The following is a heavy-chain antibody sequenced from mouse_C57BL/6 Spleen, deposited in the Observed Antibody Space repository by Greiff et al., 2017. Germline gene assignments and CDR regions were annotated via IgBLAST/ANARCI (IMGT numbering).Heavy chain of an antibody. J-gene: IGHJ4*01. CDR3: ARQTAQGYAMDY. CDR2: ISGGGGNT. V-gene: IGHV5-9*04. Sequence: EVQLVESGGGLVKPGGSLKLSCAASGFTFSSYTMSWVRQTPEKRLEWVATISGGGGNTYYPDSVKGRFTISRDNAKNTLYLQMSSLRSEETAVYYCARQTAQGYAMDYWGQGTSVTVSS. D-gene: IGHD3-2*02. CDR1: GFTFSSYT.